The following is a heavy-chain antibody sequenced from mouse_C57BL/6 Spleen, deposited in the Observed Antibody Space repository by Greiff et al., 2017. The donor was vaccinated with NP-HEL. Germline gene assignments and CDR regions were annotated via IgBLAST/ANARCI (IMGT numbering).Heavy chain of an antibody. CDR1: GYTFTSYW. CDR2: IHPNSGST. V-gene: IGHV1-64*01. CDR3: ARGGSYGSSYRYFDV. D-gene: IGHD1-1*01. Sequence: VQLQQPGAELVKPGASVKLSCKASGYTFTSYWMHWVKQRPGQGLEWIGMIHPNSGSTNYNEKFKSKATLTVDKSSSTAYMQLSSLTSEDSAVYYCARGGSYGSSYRYFDVWGTGTTVTVSS. J-gene: IGHJ1*03.